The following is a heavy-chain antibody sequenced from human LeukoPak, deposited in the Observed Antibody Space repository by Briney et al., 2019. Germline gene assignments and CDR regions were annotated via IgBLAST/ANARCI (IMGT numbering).Heavy chain of an antibody. Sequence: SETLSLTCTVSGGSISSYYWSWIRQPAGKGLEWIGRIYTSGSTNYNPSLKSRVTMSVDTSKNQFPLKLSSVTAADTAVYYCARQPYYDFWSGYMRSYYYYMDVWGKGTTVTVSS. CDR1: GGSISSYY. CDR2: IYTSGST. CDR3: ARQPYYDFWSGYMRSYYYYMDV. D-gene: IGHD3-3*01. V-gene: IGHV4-4*07. J-gene: IGHJ6*03.